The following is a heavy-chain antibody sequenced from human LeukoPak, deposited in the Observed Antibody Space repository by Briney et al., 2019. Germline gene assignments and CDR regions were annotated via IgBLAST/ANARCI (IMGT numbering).Heavy chain of an antibody. CDR2: IYYSGST. V-gene: IGHV4-4*02. D-gene: IGHD3-22*01. J-gene: IGHJ6*02. Sequence: KTSETLSLTCAVSGGSISSSNWWSWVRQPPGKGLEWIGSIYYSGSTYYNPSLKSRVTISVDTSKNQFSLKLSSVTAADTAVYYCARVSSSGYYYHYYGMDVWGQGTTVTVSS. CDR3: ARVSSSGYYYHYYGMDV. CDR1: GGSISSSNW.